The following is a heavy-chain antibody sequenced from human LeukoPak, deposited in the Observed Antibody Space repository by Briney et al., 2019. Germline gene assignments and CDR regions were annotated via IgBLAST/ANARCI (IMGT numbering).Heavy chain of an antibody. V-gene: IGHV3-23*01. CDR2: ISSTGGTT. D-gene: IGHD2-15*01. Sequence: GGSLRLSCAASGITFSSYGMSWVRQAPGKGLEWVSSISSTGGTTYYADSVKGRFTISRDNSKNTLYLQMNSLRAEDAAIYYCAKNGDRGAYCTGGTCYPYFYYYMDVWGKGTTVTI. CDR1: GITFSSYG. J-gene: IGHJ6*03. CDR3: AKNGDRGAYCTGGTCYPYFYYYMDV.